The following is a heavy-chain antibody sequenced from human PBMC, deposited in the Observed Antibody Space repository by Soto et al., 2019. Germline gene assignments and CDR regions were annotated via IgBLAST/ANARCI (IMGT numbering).Heavy chain of an antibody. CDR1: GGSFSGYD. CDR2: INHSGST. Sequence: SETLSLTCAVYGGSFSGYDWTWIRQPPGTGLEWIGEINHSGSTNYNPSPKSRATISVDTSKNQFSLRLTSVTAADTAVYYCARDKITGLFDYWGQGTLVTVSS. V-gene: IGHV4-34*01. D-gene: IGHD2-8*02. CDR3: ARDKITGLFDY. J-gene: IGHJ4*02.